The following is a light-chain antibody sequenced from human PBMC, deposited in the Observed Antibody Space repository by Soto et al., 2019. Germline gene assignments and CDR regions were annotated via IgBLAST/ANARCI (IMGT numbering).Light chain of an antibody. CDR1: QSISSW. V-gene: IGKV1-5*01. J-gene: IGKJ1*01. CDR2: DAS. Sequence: DIQMTQSPSTLSASVGDRVTITCRASQSISSWLAWYQQKPGKAPKLLIYDASSLESGVPSRFSGSGSGTEFTLTISSLQPDDFATYYCQQYNSYSQTFGQEPKVDIK. CDR3: QQYNSYSQT.